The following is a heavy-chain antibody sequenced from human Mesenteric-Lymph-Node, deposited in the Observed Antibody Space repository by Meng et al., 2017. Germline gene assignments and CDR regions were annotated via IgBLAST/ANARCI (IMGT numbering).Heavy chain of an antibody. V-gene: IGHV3-30*01. J-gene: IGHJ4*02. CDR3: ARDISHRTYYYDSSGYYARSNDY. D-gene: IGHD3-22*01. CDR1: GFTFSSYA. Sequence: GESLKISCAASGFTFSSYAMHWVRQAPGKGLEWVAVILYDGSNKYYADSVKGRFTISRDNSKNTLYLQMNSLRAEDTAVYYCARDISHRTYYYDSSGYYARSNDYWGQGTLVTVSS. CDR2: ILYDGSNK.